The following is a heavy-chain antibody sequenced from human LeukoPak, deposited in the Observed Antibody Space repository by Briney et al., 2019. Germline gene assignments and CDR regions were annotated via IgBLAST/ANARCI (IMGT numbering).Heavy chain of an antibody. J-gene: IGHJ6*02. CDR3: ARDWLDGMDV. CDR1: GLTLSNYW. CDR2: IKNDGSST. D-gene: IGHD3-22*01. Sequence: GGSLRLSCAASGLTLSNYWMHWVRQAPGKGLVWVSRIKNDGSSTDYGDSVKGRFTISRDNAKNSLYLQMNSLRAEDTAVYYCARDWLDGMDVWGQGTTVTVSS. V-gene: IGHV3-74*01.